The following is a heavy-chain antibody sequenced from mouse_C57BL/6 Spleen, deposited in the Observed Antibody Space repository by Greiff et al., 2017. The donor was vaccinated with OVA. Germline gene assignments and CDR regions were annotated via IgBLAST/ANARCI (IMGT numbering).Heavy chain of an antibody. V-gene: IGHV1-9*01. Sequence: QVQLQQSGAELMKPGASVKLSCKATGYTFTGYWIEWVKQRPGHGLEWIGEILPGSGSTNYNEKFKGKATFTADKSSNTAYMQISSLTTEDSAIYYCARTGGIALLWYFDVWGTGTTVTVSS. D-gene: IGHD2-10*01. CDR2: ILPGSGST. CDR3: ARTGGIALLWYFDV. CDR1: GYTFTGYW. J-gene: IGHJ1*03.